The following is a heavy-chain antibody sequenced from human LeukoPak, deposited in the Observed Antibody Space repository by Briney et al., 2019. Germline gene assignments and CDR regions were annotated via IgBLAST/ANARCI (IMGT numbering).Heavy chain of an antibody. CDR3: ARGRSGDV. D-gene: IGHD1-26*01. CDR1: GGSLSSGGYS. V-gene: IGHV4-30-4*07. CDR2: IYYSGST. J-gene: IGHJ6*04. Sequence: SETLSLTCAVSGGSLSSGGYSWRWLRQPPGKGLEWTGYIYYSGSTYYNPSLKSRVTISVDTSKNQFSLKLSSVTAADTAVYYCARGRSGDVWGKGTTVTVSS.